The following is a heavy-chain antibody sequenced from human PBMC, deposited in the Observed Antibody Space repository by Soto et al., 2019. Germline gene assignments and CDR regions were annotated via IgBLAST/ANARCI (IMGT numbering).Heavy chain of an antibody. Sequence: QVQLVQSGAELKKPGSSVKVSCKSSGGTFSNYAITWVRQAPGQGLEWMGGIIPIFGTSNYAQKFQGRVTFTADESITTTYMELSSLKSEATAVYYCASRPRNGYNTWGQGTLVTVSS. CDR2: IIPIFGTS. J-gene: IGHJ5*02. V-gene: IGHV1-69*01. CDR3: ASRPRNGYNT. CDR1: GGTFSNYA. D-gene: IGHD5-12*01.